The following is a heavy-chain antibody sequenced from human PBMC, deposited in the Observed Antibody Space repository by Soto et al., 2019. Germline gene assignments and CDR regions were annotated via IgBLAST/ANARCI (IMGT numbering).Heavy chain of an antibody. CDR1: GFSFSSST. CDR3: AKDRAYRHYYYAMDV. D-gene: IGHD2-21*01. CDR2: ISYDKSNK. Sequence: GSLRLSCAASGFSFSSSTMYWVRQAPGKGLEWVALISYDKSNKYYAESVKGRFTISRDNSKNTLCLEMDSLRAEDTAVYYCAKDRAYRHYYYAMDVWGQGTTVTVSS. J-gene: IGHJ6*02. V-gene: IGHV3-30*18.